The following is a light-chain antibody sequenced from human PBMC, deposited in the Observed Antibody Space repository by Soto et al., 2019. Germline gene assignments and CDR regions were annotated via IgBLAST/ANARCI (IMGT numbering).Light chain of an antibody. V-gene: IGLV4-69*01. CDR1: SGHSNYV. CDR3: QTWHTGIRV. J-gene: IGLJ2*01. CDR2: LNSDGSH. Sequence: QSVLTQSPSASASLGASVKLTCTLSSGHSNYVIAWHQQQPEKGPRYLMKLNSDGSHSKGDGIPDRFSGSSSGAERYLTISSLQSEDEADYYCQTWHTGIRVCGGGTKVTVL.